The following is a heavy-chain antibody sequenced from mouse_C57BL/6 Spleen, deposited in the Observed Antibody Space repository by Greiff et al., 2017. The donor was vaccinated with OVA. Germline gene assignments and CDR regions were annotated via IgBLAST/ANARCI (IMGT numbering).Heavy chain of an antibody. Sequence: VKQSCPASGYTFPSSWMHWVKQRPGQGLEWIGEIDPSDSYTNYNQKFKGKSTLTVDKSSSTAYMQLSSLTSEDSAVYYCARRDYYGSYYFDYWGQGTTLTVSS. CDR2: IDPSDSYT. CDR3: ARRDYYGSYYFDY. D-gene: IGHD1-1*01. V-gene: IGHV1-69*01. J-gene: IGHJ2*01. CDR1: GYTFPSSW.